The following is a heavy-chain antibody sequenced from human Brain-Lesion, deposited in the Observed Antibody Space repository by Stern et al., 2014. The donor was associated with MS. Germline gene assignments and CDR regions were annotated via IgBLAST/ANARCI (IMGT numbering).Heavy chain of an antibody. CDR3: ARHDSVPRPSQLYSARDRGPGYFDY. J-gene: IGHJ4*02. Sequence: QVQLQESGPGLVKPSETLSLTCTVSGGSISSSTYYWAWIRQPPGKGLEWIGNIYYSGFTYYNPSLKSRVTIFVDMSKTQSSLKLSSVTAADTAIYYCARHDSVPRPSQLYSARDRGPGYFDYWGQGTLVTVSS. CDR1: GGSISSSTYY. CDR2: IYYSGFT. V-gene: IGHV4-39*01. D-gene: IGHD1-26*01.